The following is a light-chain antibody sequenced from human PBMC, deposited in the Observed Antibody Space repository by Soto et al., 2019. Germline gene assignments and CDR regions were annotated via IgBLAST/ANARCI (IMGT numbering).Light chain of an antibody. Sequence: EIVMTQSPATLSVSPGERATLSCRASQSVSSNLAWYQQKPGQAPRLLIHDASTRATGIPARSSGSGSGTEFTLTISSLQSEDFAVYYCQQYNYWPTFGQGTKVEIK. V-gene: IGKV3-15*01. J-gene: IGKJ1*01. CDR2: DAS. CDR1: QSVSSN. CDR3: QQYNYWPT.